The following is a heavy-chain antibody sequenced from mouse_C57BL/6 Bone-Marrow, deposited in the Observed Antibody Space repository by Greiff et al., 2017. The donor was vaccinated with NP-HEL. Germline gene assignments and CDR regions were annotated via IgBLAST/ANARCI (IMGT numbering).Heavy chain of an antibody. CDR3: ARRRNDYDAHYFDY. CDR1: GYTFTSYW. Sequence: QVHVKQPGAELVKPGASVKLSCKASGYTFTSYWMHWVKQRPGQGLEWIGMIHPNSGSTNYNEKFKSKATLTVDKSSSTAYMQLSSLTSEDSAVYYCARRRNDYDAHYFDYWGQGTTLTVSS. D-gene: IGHD2-4*01. CDR2: IHPNSGST. J-gene: IGHJ2*01. V-gene: IGHV1-64*01.